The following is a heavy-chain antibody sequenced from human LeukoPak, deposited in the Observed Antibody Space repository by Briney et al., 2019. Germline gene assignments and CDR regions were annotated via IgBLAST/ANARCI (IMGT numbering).Heavy chain of an antibody. CDR2: ISAYNGNT. D-gene: IGHD3-22*01. V-gene: IGHV1-18*01. Sequence: GASVKVSCKASGYTFTSYGISWVRQAPGQGLEWMGWISAYNGNTNYAQKLQGRVTTTTDTSTSTAYMELRSLRSDDTAVYYCARDMWMLLYYYDSSGYGPFDYWGQGTLVTVSS. J-gene: IGHJ4*02. CDR1: GYTFTSYG. CDR3: ARDMWMLLYYYDSSGYGPFDY.